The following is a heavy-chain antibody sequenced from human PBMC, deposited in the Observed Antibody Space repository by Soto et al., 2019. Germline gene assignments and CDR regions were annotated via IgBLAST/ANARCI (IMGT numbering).Heavy chain of an antibody. CDR1: GYNFLNYG. V-gene: IGHV1-18*04. Sequence: ASVKVSCKTSGYNFLNYGMSWVRQAPGQGPEWMGWISVYHGNTIYAQNFQGRVIMTTDTSTSTAYMELTSLRSDDTGVYYCARDHGGATMALLYWGQGTLVTVSS. CDR2: ISVYHGNT. D-gene: IGHD3-10*01. J-gene: IGHJ4*02. CDR3: ARDHGGATMALLY.